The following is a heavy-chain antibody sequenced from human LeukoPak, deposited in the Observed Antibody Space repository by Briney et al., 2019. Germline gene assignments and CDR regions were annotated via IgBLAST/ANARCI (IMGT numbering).Heavy chain of an antibody. Sequence: GGSLRLSCVASGFTFSSYWMHWVRQAPGKGLVWVSRINNDGSSTSYADSVKGRFTISRDNAKNTLFLQMNSLRAEDTAVYYCASPFLSFGELSNGMDVWGQGTTVTVSS. CDR2: INNDGSST. J-gene: IGHJ6*02. D-gene: IGHD3-10*01. CDR1: GFTFSSYW. V-gene: IGHV3-74*01. CDR3: ASPFLSFGELSNGMDV.